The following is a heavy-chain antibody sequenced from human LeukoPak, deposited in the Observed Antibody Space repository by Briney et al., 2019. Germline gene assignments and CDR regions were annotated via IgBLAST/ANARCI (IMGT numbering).Heavy chain of an antibody. CDR1: GFTFGSYS. V-gene: IGHV3-21*01. CDR2: TMAIGRYI. J-gene: IGHJ4*02. Sequence: GGSLRLSCAPSGFTFGSYSMKWVRQAPGGGLEWVSSTMAIGRYIFYRDSLKSRITNSRENAKNSLYQRINSLGAEDTTVYYCARERRSGWFDYWGEGTLVTVSS. CDR3: ARERRSGWFDY. D-gene: IGHD6-19*01.